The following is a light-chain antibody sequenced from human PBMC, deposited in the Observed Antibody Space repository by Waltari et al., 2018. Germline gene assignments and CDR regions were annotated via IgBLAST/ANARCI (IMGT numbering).Light chain of an antibody. CDR3: QEYDSLPVT. CDR1: QGVKNN. V-gene: IGKV1-5*03. J-gene: IGKJ4*01. Sequence: TCRASQGVKNNVAWYQQAPGKAPKVLIHKASRLESGAPSRFSGSGYGTEFTLTISSLQPDDFATYYCQEYDSLPVTFGGGTKVEI. CDR2: KAS.